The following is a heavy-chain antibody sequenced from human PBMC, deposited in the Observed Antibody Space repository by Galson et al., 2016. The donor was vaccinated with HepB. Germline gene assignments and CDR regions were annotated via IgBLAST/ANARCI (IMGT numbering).Heavy chain of an antibody. Sequence: SLRLSCAASGFTFSSYWMHWVRQAPGKGLVWVSRISTDGRTANQADSVKGRFTISRENARNTVYLPMNSLTAEDTAVYYCGAFRGDSSGYGEYWSQGTLVTVSS. V-gene: IGHV3-74*01. CDR1: GFTFSSYW. CDR3: GAFRGDSSGYGEY. J-gene: IGHJ4*02. D-gene: IGHD5-18*01. CDR2: ISTDGRTA.